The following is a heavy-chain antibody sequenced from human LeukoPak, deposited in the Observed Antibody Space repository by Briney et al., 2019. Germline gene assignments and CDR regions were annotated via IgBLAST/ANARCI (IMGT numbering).Heavy chain of an antibody. D-gene: IGHD6-19*01. CDR2: ISGSGGST. CDR3: AKGEAVAGTSSWFDP. Sequence: GSLRLSCAASGFTFSSYAMSWVRQAPGKGLEWVSAISGSGGSTYYADSVKGRFTISRDNSKNTLYLQMNSLRAEDTAVYYCAKGEAVAGTSSWFDPWGQGTLVTVSS. CDR1: GFTFSSYA. V-gene: IGHV3-23*01. J-gene: IGHJ5*02.